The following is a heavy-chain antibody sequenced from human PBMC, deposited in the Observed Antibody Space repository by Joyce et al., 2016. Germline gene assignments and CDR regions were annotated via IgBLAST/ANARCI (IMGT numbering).Heavy chain of an antibody. J-gene: IGHJ4*02. CDR2: INNSGVN. CDR1: GGPFRGFC. Sequence: QVQLQQWGAGLLKPSETLSLTCAVSGGPFRGFCWTWVRQPPGKGLEWIGDINNSGVNNYNPSLKTRVTFSVDTSKNQFSLKLTSLSAADTAVYYCARSQWLAPLMYWGQGTPVTVSS. CDR3: ARSQWLAPLMY. D-gene: IGHD6-19*01. V-gene: IGHV4-34*01.